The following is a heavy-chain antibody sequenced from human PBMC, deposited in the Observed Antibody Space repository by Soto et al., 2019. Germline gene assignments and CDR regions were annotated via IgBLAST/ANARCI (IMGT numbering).Heavy chain of an antibody. CDR1: GFTFSSYS. CDR2: IFASGTTI. Sequence: GGSLRLSCVASGFTFSSYSMVWVRQAPGKGLEWVSYIFASGTTIYYADSVKCRFTVSRENAQNSLSLLINNLRAEDTAVYYCARDKDRDFDSWGQGTLVTVS. V-gene: IGHV3-48*03. CDR3: ARDKDRDFDS. J-gene: IGHJ4*02.